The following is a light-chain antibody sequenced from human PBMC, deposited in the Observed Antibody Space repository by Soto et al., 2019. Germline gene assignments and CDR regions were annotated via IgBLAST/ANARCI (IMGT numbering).Light chain of an antibody. CDR3: SSYTTSATRV. CDR2: DVS. J-gene: IGLJ2*01. V-gene: IGLV2-14*03. CDR1: SSDVGVYDY. Sequence: QSALTQPASVSVSPGQSITISCTGTSSDVGVYDYVSWYQQHPGKAPKLLIYDVSNRPAGISNHFSGSKSGNTASLTISGLQAEDEADYYCSSYTTSATRVFGGGTKLTVL.